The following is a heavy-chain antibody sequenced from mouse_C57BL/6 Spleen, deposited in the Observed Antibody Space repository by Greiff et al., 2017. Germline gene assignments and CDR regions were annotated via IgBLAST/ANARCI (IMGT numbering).Heavy chain of an antibody. CDR2: ISSGSSTI. CDR1: GFTFSDYG. Sequence: EVKLVESGGGLVKPGGSLNLSCAAYGFTFSDYGMHWVRQAPEKGLEWVAYISSGSSTIYYADTVKGRLTISIDNAQNPLFLQMTSLRSEDTAMYYCARGSLWYFDVWGTGTTVTVSS. J-gene: IGHJ1*03. CDR3: ARGSLWYFDV. V-gene: IGHV5-17*01.